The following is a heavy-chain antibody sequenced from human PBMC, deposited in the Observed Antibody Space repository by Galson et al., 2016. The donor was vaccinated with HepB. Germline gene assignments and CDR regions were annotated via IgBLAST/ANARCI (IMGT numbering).Heavy chain of an antibody. Sequence: SETLSLTCNVSGGSISSPNWWSWVRQPPGKGLEWIGEVYHSGTTNYNPSLKSRIIMSVDKSKNHFSLKLSSVTVADTAIYYCATSLDFRRNYWYFDLWGRGTLVIVSS. CDR1: GGSISSPNW. CDR3: ATSLDFRRNYWYFDL. D-gene: IGHD3-3*01. J-gene: IGHJ2*01. V-gene: IGHV4-4*02. CDR2: VYHSGTT.